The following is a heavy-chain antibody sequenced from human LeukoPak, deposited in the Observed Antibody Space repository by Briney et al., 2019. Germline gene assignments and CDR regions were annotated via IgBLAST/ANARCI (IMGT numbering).Heavy chain of an antibody. V-gene: IGHV4-59*08. Sequence: SETLSLTCTVSGGSISSYYWSWIRQPPGKGLEWIGYIYYSGSTNYNPSLKSRVTISVDTSKNQFSLKLSSVTAADTAVYYCSLGSGYELGFFEYWGQGTLVTVSS. CDR2: IYYSGST. D-gene: IGHD5-12*01. CDR1: GGSISSYY. CDR3: SLGSGYELGFFEY. J-gene: IGHJ4*02.